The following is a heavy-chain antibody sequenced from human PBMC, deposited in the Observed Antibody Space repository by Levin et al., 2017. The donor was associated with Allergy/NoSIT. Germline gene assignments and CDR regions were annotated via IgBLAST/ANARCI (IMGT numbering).Heavy chain of an antibody. Sequence: GGSLRLSCEASGFTFSSYAMSWVRQAPGKGLEWVSGISGSGGSTYYADSVKGRFTISRDNSKNTLYLQMNSLRAEDTAVYYCAKDGQDSGYDVYFDYWGQGTLATVSS. CDR2: ISGSGGST. CDR1: GFTFSSYA. D-gene: IGHD5-12*01. J-gene: IGHJ4*02. CDR3: AKDGQDSGYDVYFDY. V-gene: IGHV3-23*01.